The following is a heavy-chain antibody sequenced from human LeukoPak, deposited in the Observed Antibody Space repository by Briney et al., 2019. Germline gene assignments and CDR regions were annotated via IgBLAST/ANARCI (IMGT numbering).Heavy chain of an antibody. D-gene: IGHD4-17*01. Sequence: GGSLRLSCTASGLTFSAYAMMWVRQAPGKGPEWVSAIRGGGNSEFYADSVKGRFRISRDNSKDTLFLQMNSLRAEDTAVYYCARDPNGDYIGAFDMWGPGTMVTVSS. CDR3: ARDPNGDYIGAFDM. CDR2: IRGGGNSE. CDR1: GLTFSAYA. J-gene: IGHJ3*02. V-gene: IGHV3-23*01.